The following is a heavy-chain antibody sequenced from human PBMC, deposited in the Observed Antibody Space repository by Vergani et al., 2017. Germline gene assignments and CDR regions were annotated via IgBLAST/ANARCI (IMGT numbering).Heavy chain of an antibody. CDR3: ARSYGDYASLYFDY. CDR1: GGSISSYY. CDR2: IYYSGST. Sequence: QVQLQESGPGLVKPSETLSLTCTVSGGSISSYYWSWIRQPPGKGLEWIWYIYYSGSTNYNPSLKIRVTISVDPSKNQLSLKLSSVTAADTAVYYCARSYGDYASLYFDYRGQGTLVTVSS. V-gene: IGHV4-59*01. D-gene: IGHD4-17*01. J-gene: IGHJ4*02.